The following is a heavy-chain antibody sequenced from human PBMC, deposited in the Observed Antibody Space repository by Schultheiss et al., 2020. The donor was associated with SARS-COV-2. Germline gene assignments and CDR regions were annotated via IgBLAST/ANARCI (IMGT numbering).Heavy chain of an antibody. Sequence: SVKVSCKASGGTFSSYAISWVRQAPGQGLEWMGGIIPIFGTANYAQKFQGRVTITADESTSTAYMELSSLRSEDTAVYYCATATVMGVYNWFDPWGQGTLVTVSS. CDR1: GGTFSSYA. CDR3: ATATVMGVYNWFDP. CDR2: IIPIFGTA. J-gene: IGHJ5*02. D-gene: IGHD2-8*02. V-gene: IGHV1-69*13.